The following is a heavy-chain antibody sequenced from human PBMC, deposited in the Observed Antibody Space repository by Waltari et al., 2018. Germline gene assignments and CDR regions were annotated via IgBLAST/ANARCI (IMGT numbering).Heavy chain of an antibody. V-gene: IGHV4-39*07. CDR2: IYYSGST. CDR3: AGSKFLEWLYTAIY. CDR1: GGSISSSSYY. D-gene: IGHD3-3*01. J-gene: IGHJ4*02. Sequence: QLQLQESGPGLVKPSETLSLTCTVSGGSISSSSYYWGCIRQPPGKGLEWIGSIYYSGSTYYNPSLKSRVTISVDTSKNQFSLKLSSVTAADTAVYYCAGSKFLEWLYTAIYWGQGTLVTVSS.